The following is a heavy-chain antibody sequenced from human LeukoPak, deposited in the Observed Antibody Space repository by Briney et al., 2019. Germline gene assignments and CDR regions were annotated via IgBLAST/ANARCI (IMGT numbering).Heavy chain of an antibody. D-gene: IGHD5-24*01. CDR2: ISAASRGI. V-gene: IGHV3-48*01. CDR3: ARGEYHQDGIGYNRFDN. J-gene: IGHJ4*02. Sequence: GGSLRLSCAASGFTFSSYSMNWVRQSPGKGLEWISHISAASRGIYYADTVKGRFTISRDNAENSVFLQMRSLRPEDTAVYYCARGEYHQDGIGYNRFDNWGQGALVTVSS. CDR1: GFTFSSYS.